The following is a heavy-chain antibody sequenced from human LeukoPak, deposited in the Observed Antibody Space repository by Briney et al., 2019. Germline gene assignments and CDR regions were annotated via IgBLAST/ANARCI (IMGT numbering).Heavy chain of an antibody. CDR1: GVPITDYY. J-gene: IGHJ5*02. CDR2: MYYSGDS. CDR3: ARELPSTGNWFDP. D-gene: IGHD1-14*01. V-gene: IGHV4-59*01. Sequence: SETLSLTCNISGVPITDYYWSWLRLAPRRGLEWIGYMYYSGDSNSNPSLAGRVTMSADTSTNQFSLRLTSVTAADTAIYYCARELPSTGNWFDPWGQGILVTVSS.